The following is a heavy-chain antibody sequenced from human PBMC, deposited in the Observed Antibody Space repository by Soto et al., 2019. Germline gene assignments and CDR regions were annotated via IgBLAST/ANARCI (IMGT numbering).Heavy chain of an antibody. V-gene: IGHV1-18*04. CDR1: GYTFSSYG. D-gene: IGHD6-19*01. CDR3: ARSAMAGDYYYYGMDX. CDR2: ISVYSGKT. J-gene: IGHJ6*02. Sequence: ASVKVSCKASGYTFSSYGITWVRQAPGQGLEWMGWISVYSGKTSYAQKLQDRVTMSTDTSTSTAYMELRSLRSDDTAFYYCARSAMAGDYYYYGMDXWGRGTTLTVS.